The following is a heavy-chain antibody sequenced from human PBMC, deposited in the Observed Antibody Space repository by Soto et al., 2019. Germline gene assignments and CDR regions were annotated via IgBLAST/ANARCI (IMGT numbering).Heavy chain of an antibody. CDR3: ARDSFTIRWELLNYQNELDY. CDR2: IWYDGSNK. CDR1: GFTFSSYG. Sequence: QVQLVESGGGVVQPGRSLRLSCAASGFTFSSYGMHWVRQAPGKGLEWVAVIWYDGSNKYYADSVKGRFTISRDNSKNTLYQQMHSLRAEDTAVYYCARDSFTIRWELLNYQNELDYWGQGTLVTVSS. V-gene: IGHV3-33*01. D-gene: IGHD1-26*01. J-gene: IGHJ4*02.